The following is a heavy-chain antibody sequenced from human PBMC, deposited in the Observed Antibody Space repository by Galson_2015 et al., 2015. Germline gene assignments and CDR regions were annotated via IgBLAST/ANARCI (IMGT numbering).Heavy chain of an antibody. CDR1: GFTFSSYG. CDR2: ISYDGSNK. V-gene: IGHV3-30*03. Sequence: SLRLSCAASGFTFSSYGMHWVRQAPGKGLEWVAVISYDGSNKYYADSVKGRFTISRDNSKNTLYLQMNSLRAEDTAVYYCARDHDYGGNSGERWGQGTLVTVSS. CDR3: ARDHDYGGNSGER. D-gene: IGHD4-23*01. J-gene: IGHJ4*02.